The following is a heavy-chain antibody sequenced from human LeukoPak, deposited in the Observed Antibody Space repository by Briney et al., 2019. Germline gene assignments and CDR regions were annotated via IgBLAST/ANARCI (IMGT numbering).Heavy chain of an antibody. J-gene: IGHJ4*02. CDR3: ALYYDSSGRLFDY. CDR1: GYIFTGHH. CDR2: INPNIGAT. Sequence: ASVKVSCKASGYIFTGHHMHWVRQAPGQGLEWMGWINPNIGATNYAQKFQGRVTMTRDTSISTAYMELSRLRSDDTAVYYCALYYDSSGRLFDYWGQGTLVTVSS. D-gene: IGHD3-22*01. V-gene: IGHV1-2*02.